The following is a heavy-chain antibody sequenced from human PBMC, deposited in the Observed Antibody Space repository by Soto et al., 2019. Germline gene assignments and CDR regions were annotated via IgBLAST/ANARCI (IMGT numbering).Heavy chain of an antibody. V-gene: IGHV1-18*04. J-gene: IGHJ4*02. CDR1: GYTFTSYG. CDR3: ARETAVADQSFDY. CDR2: ISAYNGNT. D-gene: IGHD6-19*01. Sequence: GASVKVSCKASGYTFTSYGISWVRQAPGQGLEWMGWISAYNGNTNYAQKLQGRVTMTTDTSTSTAYVELRSLRSDDTAVYYCARETAVADQSFDYWGQGTLVTVSS.